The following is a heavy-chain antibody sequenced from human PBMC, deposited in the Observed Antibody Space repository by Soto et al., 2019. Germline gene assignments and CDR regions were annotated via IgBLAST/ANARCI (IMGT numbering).Heavy chain of an antibody. CDR1: GFTFSSYE. D-gene: IGHD6-6*01. CDR2: ISSSGSTI. J-gene: IGHJ6*02. Sequence: PVGSLRLSCAASGFTFSSYEMNWVRQAPGKGLEWVSYISSSGSTIYYADSVKGRFTISRDNAKNSLYLQMNSLRAEDTAVYYCSRDMIAALSYYYYYGMDVCGQRTTVTVSS. CDR3: SRDMIAALSYYYYYGMDV. V-gene: IGHV3-48*03.